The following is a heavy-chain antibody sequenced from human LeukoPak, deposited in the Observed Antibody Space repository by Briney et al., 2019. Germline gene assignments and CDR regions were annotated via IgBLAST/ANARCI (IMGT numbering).Heavy chain of an antibody. Sequence: GGSLRLSCAASGFTFSHSAMSWVRQAPGKGLEWVSTLSGSGITTHYADSVKGRFTISRDNSKNTVYLQMNSLRAEDTAVYYCAKTKTGYSSGRFPGWPVDYWGQGTLVTVSS. CDR2: LSGSGITT. CDR1: GFTFSHSA. D-gene: IGHD6-19*01. V-gene: IGHV3-23*01. CDR3: AKTKTGYSSGRFPGWPVDY. J-gene: IGHJ4*02.